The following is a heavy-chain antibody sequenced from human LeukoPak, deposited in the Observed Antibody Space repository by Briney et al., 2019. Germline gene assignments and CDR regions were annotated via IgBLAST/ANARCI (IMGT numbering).Heavy chain of an antibody. D-gene: IGHD6-13*01. J-gene: IGHJ5*02. CDR2: ISAYNGNT. CDR1: GYTFTSYG. CDR3: ARVYSSSWYGWFDP. Sequence: ASVKVSCKASGYTFTSYGISWVRQAPGQGLEGMGWISAYNGNTNYAQKLQGRVTMTTDTSTSTAYMELRSLRSDDTAVYYCARVYSSSWYGWFDPWGQGTLVTVSS. V-gene: IGHV1-18*01.